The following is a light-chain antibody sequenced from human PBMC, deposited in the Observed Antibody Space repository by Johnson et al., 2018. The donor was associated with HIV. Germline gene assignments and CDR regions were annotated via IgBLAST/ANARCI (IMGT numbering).Light chain of an antibody. CDR3: GTWDSSLGAGLYV. J-gene: IGLJ1*01. Sequence: QSVLTQPPSVSAAPGQKVTISCSGSSSNIGNNYVSWYQQVPGTAPKLLIYDNNKRPSGIPDRFSGSKSGTPATLGITGLQTGDEADYYCGTWDSSLGAGLYVFGTGTKVTVL. CDR1: SSNIGNNY. V-gene: IGLV1-51*01. CDR2: DNN.